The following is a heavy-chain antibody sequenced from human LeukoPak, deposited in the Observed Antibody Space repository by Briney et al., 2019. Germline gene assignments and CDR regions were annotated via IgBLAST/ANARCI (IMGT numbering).Heavy chain of an antibody. D-gene: IGHD3-3*01. J-gene: IGHJ4*02. CDR3: AREASGYYHVFDS. CDR1: GFSLSTYF. V-gene: IGHV3-11*04. CDR2: ITNSGRST. Sequence: GGSLRLSCEASGFSLSTYFLSWIRQAPGKGLEWVSYITNSGRSTKYADAVMGRFTISRDNAKQSVYLEMTDLRAEDTAVYYCAREASGYYHVFDSWGQGTLVTVSS.